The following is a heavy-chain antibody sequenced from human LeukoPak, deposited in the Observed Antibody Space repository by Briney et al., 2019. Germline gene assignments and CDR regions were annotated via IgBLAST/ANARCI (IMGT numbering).Heavy chain of an antibody. J-gene: IGHJ4*02. CDR2: INNDGSST. D-gene: IGHD2-2*01. Sequence: GGSLRLSCAASGFTFSSHWMHWVRQAPGQGLVWVSRINNDGSSTSYADSVKGRFTISRDNAKNALYLQMNSLRAEDTAVYYCARVTCSSSTSCATVDSWGQGTLVTVSS. V-gene: IGHV3-74*01. CDR3: ARVTCSSSTSCATVDS. CDR1: GFTFSSHW.